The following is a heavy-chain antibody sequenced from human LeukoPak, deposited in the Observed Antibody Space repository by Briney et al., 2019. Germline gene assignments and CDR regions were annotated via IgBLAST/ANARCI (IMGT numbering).Heavy chain of an antibody. V-gene: IGHV3-7*01. CDR3: SNKRDY. CDR1: GFTFSSHW. Sequence: GGSLRLSCTASGFTFSSHWMTWVRQAPGKGLEWVANTNEAGSGQNYVGSVKGRFTVSRDNATNSLYLQMNSLRVEDTAIYYCSNKRDYWGQGTLVTVSS. J-gene: IGHJ4*02. CDR2: TNEAGSGQ.